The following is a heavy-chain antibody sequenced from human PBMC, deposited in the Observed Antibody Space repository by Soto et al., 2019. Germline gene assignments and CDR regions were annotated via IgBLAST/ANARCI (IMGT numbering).Heavy chain of an antibody. D-gene: IGHD1-1*01. CDR2: VYYNGIV. CDR3: ARTRDNNINYYYAVDV. V-gene: IGHV4-61*01. J-gene: IGHJ6*02. Sequence: SETLALAWTVSGSSVSSPTLYWDWVLQSPGKGLELVLFVYYNGIVHYSPSLKSRVTISLDTSKDQLSLRLTPVTAADTAVYYGARTRDNNINYYYAVDVWGQETTVTVSS. CDR1: GSSVSSPTLY.